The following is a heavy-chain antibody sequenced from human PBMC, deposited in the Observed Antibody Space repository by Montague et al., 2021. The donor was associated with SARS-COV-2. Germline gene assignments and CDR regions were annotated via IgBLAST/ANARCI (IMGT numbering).Heavy chain of an antibody. J-gene: IGHJ5*02. V-gene: IGHV4-39*01. CDR2: IYYSGST. CDR3: ARGLVGWFDP. CDR1: GGSISSSSYY. Sequence: SETRSLTCTVSGGSISSSSYYWGWIRQPPGKGLEWIGSIYYSGSTYYNPSLKSRVTISVDTSKNQFSLKLSSVTAADTAVYYCARGLVGWFDPWGQGTLVTVSS. D-gene: IGHD3/OR15-3a*01.